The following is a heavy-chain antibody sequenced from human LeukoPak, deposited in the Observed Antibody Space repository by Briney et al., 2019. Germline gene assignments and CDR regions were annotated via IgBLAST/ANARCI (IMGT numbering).Heavy chain of an antibody. J-gene: IGHJ6*03. D-gene: IGHD1-1*01. CDR2: IGTASDT. CDR1: GFTFSSFD. CDR3: ARGPPRGKYYYLDV. V-gene: IGHV3-13*01. Sequence: PGGSLRLSCAASGFTFSSFDMRWVRQPTRQFLEWVSTIGTASDTYYPGSVEGRFTLSRDNAKNSLYLQMNSLPAGDTAVYYCARGPPRGKYYYLDVWGKGTTVTVSS.